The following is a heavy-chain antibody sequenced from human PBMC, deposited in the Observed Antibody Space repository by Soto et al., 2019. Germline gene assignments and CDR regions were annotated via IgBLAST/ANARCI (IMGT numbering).Heavy chain of an antibody. V-gene: IGHV1-3*01. J-gene: IGHJ6*02. CDR2: INAGNGNT. CDR3: ARDPLMRYYYYYGMDV. Sequence: ASVKVSCKASGYTFTSYAMHWVRQAPGQRLGWMGWINAGNGNTKYSQKFQGRVTITRDTSAITAYMELSSLRSEDTAVYYCARDPLMRYYYYYGMDVWGQGTTVTVSS. CDR1: GYTFTSYA.